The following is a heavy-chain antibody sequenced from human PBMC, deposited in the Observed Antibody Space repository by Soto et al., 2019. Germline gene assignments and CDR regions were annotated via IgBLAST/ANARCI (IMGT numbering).Heavy chain of an antibody. CDR2: IYYCGST. J-gene: IGHJ5*02. D-gene: IGHD3-3*02. CDR1: GGSISSGDYY. CDR3: ASPKIAFYNWFGP. Sequence: SETLSLTCTVSGGSISSGDYYWSWIRQPPGKGLDWIGYIYYCGSTNYNPSLKSRVTISVDTSKNQFSLKLSSVTAADTAVYYCASPKIAFYNWFGPWGQGTLVTVS. V-gene: IGHV4-61*08.